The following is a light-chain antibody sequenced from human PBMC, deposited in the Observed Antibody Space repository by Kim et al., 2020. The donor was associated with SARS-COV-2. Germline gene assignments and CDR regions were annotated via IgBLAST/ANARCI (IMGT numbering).Light chain of an antibody. CDR2: LNSDGSH. Sequence: ASVKLTCTRSSGNSSYAIAWHQQQTEKGPRYLMKLNSDGSHSKGDGIPDRFSGSSSGAERYLTISSLQSEDEADYYCQTWGTGIRVFGGGTQLTVL. CDR1: SGNSSYA. J-gene: IGLJ3*02. CDR3: QTWGTGIRV. V-gene: IGLV4-69*01.